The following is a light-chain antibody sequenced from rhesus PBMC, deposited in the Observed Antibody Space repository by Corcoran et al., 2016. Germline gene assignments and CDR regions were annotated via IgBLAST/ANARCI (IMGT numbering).Light chain of an antibody. CDR3: QQHNSYPRT. J-gene: IGKJ1*01. CDR2: YAS. CDR1: QGISIY. Sequence: DIQMTQSPSSLSASVGDTVTITCRASQGISIYLAWYQQKPGKAPKPLIYYASNLERGVTSRFSGSGSGTDVTLTISSLQTEDFATYYCQQHNSYPRTFGQGTKVEIK. V-gene: IGKV1S14*01.